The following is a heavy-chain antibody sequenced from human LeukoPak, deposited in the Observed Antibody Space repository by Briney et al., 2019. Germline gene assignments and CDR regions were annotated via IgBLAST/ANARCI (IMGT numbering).Heavy chain of an antibody. CDR2: IIPIFGTA. J-gene: IGHJ6*03. CDR1: GGTFSSYA. Sequence: SVKVSCKASGGTFSSYAISWVRQAPGQGLEWMGRIIPIFGTAKYAQKFQGRDTITTDESTSTAYMELSSLRSEDTAVYYCAGGYYCSSTSCYGGLGYYYYYMDVWGKGTTVTVSS. CDR3: AGGYYCSSTSCYGGLGYYYYYMDV. D-gene: IGHD2-2*01. V-gene: IGHV1-69*05.